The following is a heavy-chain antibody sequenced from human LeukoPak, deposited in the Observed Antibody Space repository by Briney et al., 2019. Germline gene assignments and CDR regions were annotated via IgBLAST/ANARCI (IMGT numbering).Heavy chain of an antibody. D-gene: IGHD3-10*01. CDR3: AREGRSGYYYMDV. V-gene: IGHV1-46*01. CDR1: GYTVTPYE. CDR2: ITPSGGST. J-gene: IGHJ6*03. Sequence: ASVTVSGKASGYTVTPYEMHWVRQAPGQGLEWMGVITPSGGSTTYAQKFQGRVNMTRDISTSTVYMELSRLRSEDTAVYYCAREGRSGYYYMDVWGKGTTVTVSS.